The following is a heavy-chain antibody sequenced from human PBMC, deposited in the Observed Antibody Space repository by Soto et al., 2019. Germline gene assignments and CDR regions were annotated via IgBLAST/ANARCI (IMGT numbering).Heavy chain of an antibody. CDR2: ISYDGSNK. CDR1: GFTFSSYG. CDR3: AKDLRLDYYYSGMDV. V-gene: IGHV3-30*18. J-gene: IGHJ6*02. Sequence: QVQLVESGGGVVQPGRSLRLSCAASGFTFSSYGMHWVRQAPGKGLEWVAVISYDGSNKYYADSVKGRFTISRDNSKNTLYLQMNSLRAEDTAVYYCAKDLRLDYYYSGMDVWGQGTTVTVSS.